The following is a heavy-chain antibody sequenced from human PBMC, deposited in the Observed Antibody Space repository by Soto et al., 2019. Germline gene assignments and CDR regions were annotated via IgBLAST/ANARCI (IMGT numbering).Heavy chain of an antibody. CDR2: INHSGST. J-gene: IGHJ4*02. D-gene: IGHD3-3*01. Sequence: SETLSLTCAVYGGSFIGYSWSWIRHPPGQGLEWIGEINHSGSTNYNPSLKSRVTISVDTSKNQFSLKLSSVTAADTAVYYCARGILYYYDFWSGYSPAAMGFDYWGQGTLVTVSS. CDR3: ARGILYYYDFWSGYSPAAMGFDY. CDR1: GGSFIGYS. V-gene: IGHV4-34*01.